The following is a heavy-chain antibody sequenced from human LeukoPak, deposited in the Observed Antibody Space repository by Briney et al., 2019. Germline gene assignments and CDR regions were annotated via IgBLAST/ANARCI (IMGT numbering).Heavy chain of an antibody. Sequence: PSETLSLTWAVDSGSFSGYYWSWIRQPPGKGLEWIGEINHSGTTNYNPSLKSRVTISVDTSKNQFSLKLSSVTAADTAVYYCARVGLIAVAGTLGFDYWGQGTLVTVSS. CDR2: INHSGTT. J-gene: IGHJ4*02. D-gene: IGHD6-19*01. CDR3: ARVGLIAVAGTLGFDY. V-gene: IGHV4-34*01. CDR1: SGSFSGYY.